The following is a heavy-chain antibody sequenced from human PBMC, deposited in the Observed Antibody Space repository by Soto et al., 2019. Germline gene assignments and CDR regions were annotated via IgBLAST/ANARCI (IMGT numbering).Heavy chain of an antibody. CDR1: GGSISSYY. D-gene: IGHD2-15*01. Sequence: PSETLSLTCTVSGGSISSYYWSWIRQPPGKGLEWIGYIYYSGSTNYNPSLKSRVTISVDTSKNQFSLKLSSVTAADTAVYYCAREESYCSGATCYNYGMDVWGQGTTVTVS. J-gene: IGHJ6*02. CDR2: IYYSGST. CDR3: AREESYCSGATCYNYGMDV. V-gene: IGHV4-59*01.